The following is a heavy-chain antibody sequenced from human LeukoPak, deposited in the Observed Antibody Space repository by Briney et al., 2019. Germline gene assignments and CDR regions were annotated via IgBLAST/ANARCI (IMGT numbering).Heavy chain of an antibody. CDR2: ISAYNGNT. CDR1: GYSFSSYG. CDR3: ARAHPEYYDSRGRNPLDY. V-gene: IGHV1-18*01. J-gene: IGHJ4*02. Sequence: ASVKVSCKASGYSFSSYGISWVRQAPGQGLEWMGWISAYNGNTNYAQQLQGRVTMTTDTSTSTANMEPTSLRSDDTAVYYCARAHPEYYDSRGRNPLDYWGQGTLVTVSS. D-gene: IGHD3-22*01.